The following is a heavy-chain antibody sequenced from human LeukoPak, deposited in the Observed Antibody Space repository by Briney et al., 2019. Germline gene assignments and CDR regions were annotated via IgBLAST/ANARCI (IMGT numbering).Heavy chain of an antibody. CDR2: INHSGTT. Sequence: SSETPSLTCAVYGGSFSGYDWSWIRQPPGKGLEWIGEINHSGTTSYNPSLKSRVTISLDTTKNQFSLRLKSVTAADTAVYYCARGTGYSSSWYEDYWGQGTLVTVSS. J-gene: IGHJ4*02. V-gene: IGHV4-34*01. CDR1: GGSFSGYD. CDR3: ARGTGYSSSWYEDY. D-gene: IGHD6-13*01.